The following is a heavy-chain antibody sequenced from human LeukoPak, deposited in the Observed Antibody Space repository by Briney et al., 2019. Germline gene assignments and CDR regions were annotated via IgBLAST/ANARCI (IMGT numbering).Heavy chain of an antibody. CDR2: INPKNGDT. CDR3: ARGGAAGHSD. V-gene: IGHV1-2*02. D-gene: IGHD6-19*01. J-gene: IGHJ4*02. Sequence: ASAKVSCKASGYTFTGYYMHWVRQAPGQGLAWMGWINPKNGDTKYTQKFQGSVTMTSDTSVTTAYLELSSLRSDDTAVYYCARGGAAGHSDWGQGTLVTVS. CDR1: GYTFTGYY.